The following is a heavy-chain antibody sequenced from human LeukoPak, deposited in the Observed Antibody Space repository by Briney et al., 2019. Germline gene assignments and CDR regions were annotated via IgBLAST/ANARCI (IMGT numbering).Heavy chain of an antibody. V-gene: IGHV3-30*02. CDR2: IRYDGSNK. Sequence: PGGSLRLTCAASGFTFSSYGMHWVRQAPGKGLEWVAFIRYDGSNKYYADSVKGRFTISRDNSKNTLYLQMNSLRAEDTAVYYCAKDKDSGSYGNLDSWGQGAVVTVSS. D-gene: IGHD1-26*01. CDR1: GFTFSSYG. CDR3: AKDKDSGSYGNLDS. J-gene: IGHJ4*02.